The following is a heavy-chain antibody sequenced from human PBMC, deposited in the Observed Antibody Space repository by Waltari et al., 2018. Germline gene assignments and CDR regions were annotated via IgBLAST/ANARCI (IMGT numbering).Heavy chain of an antibody. CDR3: AREGLCTNGVCYVDY. Sequence: EVQLVESGGGLVQPGGSLRLSCAASGFTFSSYWMSWVRQAPGKGLEWVANIKQDGSEKYYVDSVKGRFTTSRDNAKNSLYLQMNSLRAEDTAVYYCAREGLCTNGVCYVDYWGQGTLVTVSS. D-gene: IGHD2-8*01. CDR1: GFTFSSYW. CDR2: IKQDGSEK. V-gene: IGHV3-7*01. J-gene: IGHJ4*02.